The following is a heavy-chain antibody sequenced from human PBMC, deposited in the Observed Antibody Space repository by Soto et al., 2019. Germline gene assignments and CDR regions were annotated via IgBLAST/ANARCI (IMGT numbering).Heavy chain of an antibody. V-gene: IGHV3-7*05. J-gene: IGHJ6*02. CDR3: ARVRTVNYYGMDV. Sequence: EVQLVESGGGLVQPGGSLRLSCAASGFTFSNYWMSWVRQAPGKGLEWVTNIKQDGSEIYYVDSVKGRFTISRDNANNSLFLQMNRLRAEDTAVYFCARVRTVNYYGMDVWGRGTTVTVSS. CDR1: GFTFSNYW. CDR2: IKQDGSEI.